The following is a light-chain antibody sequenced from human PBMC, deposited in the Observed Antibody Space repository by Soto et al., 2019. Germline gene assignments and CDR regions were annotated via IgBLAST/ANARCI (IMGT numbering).Light chain of an antibody. CDR3: SSYTTNSSWV. CDR1: TSDVGGYNY. Sequence: QSALTQPASVSGSPGQSITISCTGTTSDVGGYNYVSWYQQHPGKAPKVMIYEVSNRPSGVSNRFSGSKSGNTASLTISGPQAEDGADNNGSSYTTNSSWVFGGGPRVTVL. CDR2: EVS. V-gene: IGLV2-14*01. J-gene: IGLJ3*02.